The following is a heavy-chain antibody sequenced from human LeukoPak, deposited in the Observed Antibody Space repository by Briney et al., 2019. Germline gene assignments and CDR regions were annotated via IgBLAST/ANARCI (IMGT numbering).Heavy chain of an antibody. Sequence: GGSLRLSCAASGFTFSSYTMNWVRQAPGKGLEWVSFISTSSSYIYYADSVKGRFTISRDNAKNSLFLQMNSLRAEDTAVYYCASDREMATRLHHAFDFWGQGTMVTDSS. J-gene: IGHJ3*01. CDR2: ISTSSSYI. V-gene: IGHV3-21*01. CDR3: ASDREMATRLHHAFDF. D-gene: IGHD5-24*01. CDR1: GFTFSSYT.